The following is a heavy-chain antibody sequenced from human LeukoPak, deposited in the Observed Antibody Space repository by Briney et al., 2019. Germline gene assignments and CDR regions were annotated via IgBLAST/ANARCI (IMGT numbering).Heavy chain of an antibody. J-gene: IGHJ6*02. Sequence: GGSLRLSCVASGLSFSDYWMSWVRQAPGKGLEWVADIKKDGSEEEYADSVKGRFTIPRDNAKNSLYLQMDTLRAEDTAVYYCATYTNWVAGDVWGQGTTVSVSS. CDR3: ATYTNWVAGDV. V-gene: IGHV3-7*01. CDR1: GLSFSDYW. CDR2: IKKDGSEE. D-gene: IGHD7-27*01.